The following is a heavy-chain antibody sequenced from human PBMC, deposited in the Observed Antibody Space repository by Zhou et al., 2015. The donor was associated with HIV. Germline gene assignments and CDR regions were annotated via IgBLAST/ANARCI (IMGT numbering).Heavy chain of an antibody. V-gene: IGHV1-8*01. CDR3: ARDPLWFRELFTDGGRVRFDP. Sequence: QVQLVQSGAEVKKPGASVKVSCKASGYTFTSYDINWVRQATGQGLEWMGWMNPNSGNTGYAQKFQGRVTMTRNTSISTAYMELSSLRSEDTAVYYCARDPLWFRELFTDGGRVRFDPWGQGTLVTVSS. D-gene: IGHD3-10*01. CDR1: GYTFTSYD. J-gene: IGHJ5*02. CDR2: MNPNSGNT.